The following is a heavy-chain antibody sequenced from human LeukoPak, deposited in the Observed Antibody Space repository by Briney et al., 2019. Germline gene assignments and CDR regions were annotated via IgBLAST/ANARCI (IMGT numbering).Heavy chain of an antibody. J-gene: IGHJ4*02. D-gene: IGHD4-17*01. CDR1: GYTFSNYD. V-gene: IGHV1-8*01. CDR2: MNPKSGNT. CDR3: ARASRTYFGDYLYYFDS. Sequence: ASVKVSCKASGYTFSNYDINWVRQATGQGLEWMGWMNPKSGNTGYAQNFQGRVTMTRNSSITTPYMELSSLRSEDTAVYYCARASRTYFGDYLYYFDSWGQGTLVTVSS.